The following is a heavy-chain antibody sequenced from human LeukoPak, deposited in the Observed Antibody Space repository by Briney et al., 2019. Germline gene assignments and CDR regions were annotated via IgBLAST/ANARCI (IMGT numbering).Heavy chain of an antibody. Sequence: PGGSLRLSCAASGFTFSRFAMSWVRHAPGKGLEWVSSISGSDRTTYYADSVKGRFTISRDNSKNILYLQMNSLRADDTAVYYCAKDGNYFDSSGYLIPFDYWGQGTLVTVSS. J-gene: IGHJ4*02. CDR2: ISGSDRTT. CDR1: GFTFSRFA. V-gene: IGHV3-23*01. D-gene: IGHD3-22*01. CDR3: AKDGNYFDSSGYLIPFDY.